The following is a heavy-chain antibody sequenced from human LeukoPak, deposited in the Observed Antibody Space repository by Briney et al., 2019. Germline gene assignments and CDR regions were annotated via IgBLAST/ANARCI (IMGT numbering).Heavy chain of an antibody. CDR3: ARDAGYSYGYASHYYGMDV. CDR2: TSYNGNIK. Sequence: GRSLRLSCAASGFTFSSYGMHWVRQAPGKGLEWVAGTSYNGNIKYYADYVKGRFSISRDNSKNTLYPQMDSLRAEDTAVYYCARDAGYSYGYASHYYGMDVWGQGTTVTVSS. V-gene: IGHV3-30*03. CDR1: GFTFSSYG. D-gene: IGHD5-18*01. J-gene: IGHJ6*02.